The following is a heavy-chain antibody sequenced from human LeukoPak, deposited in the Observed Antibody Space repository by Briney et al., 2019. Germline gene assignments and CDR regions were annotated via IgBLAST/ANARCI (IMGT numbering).Heavy chain of an antibody. CDR1: GFTFSSYA. CDR2: ISGSGGST. V-gene: IGHV3-23*01. J-gene: IGHJ4*02. Sequence: GGSLRLSCAASGFTFSSYAMNWVRQAPGKGLEWVSGISGSGGSTYYADSVKGRFTISRDQSKNTLYLQMNSLRAEDTAVYYWAKDRGWGSGSSKFDYWGQGTLVTVSS. CDR3: AKDRGWGSGSSKFDY. D-gene: IGHD3-10*01.